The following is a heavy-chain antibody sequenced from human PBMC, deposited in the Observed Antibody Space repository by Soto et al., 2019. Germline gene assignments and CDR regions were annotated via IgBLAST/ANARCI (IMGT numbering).Heavy chain of an antibody. V-gene: IGHV3-7*01. CDR2: INGDGSEK. Sequence: GGSLRLSCEASGFTFSDYWMSWVRQAPGKGLEWVANINGDGSEKYYVDSVKGRLTISRDNAKNSLYLEMKSLRVEDTAVYYCTRGPISTAGISVYWGQGTLVTVSS. CDR3: TRGPISTAGISVY. D-gene: IGHD6-13*01. J-gene: IGHJ4*02. CDR1: GFTFSDYW.